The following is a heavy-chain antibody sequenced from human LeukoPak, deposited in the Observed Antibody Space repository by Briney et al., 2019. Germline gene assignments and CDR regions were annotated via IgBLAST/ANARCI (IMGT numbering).Heavy chain of an antibody. J-gene: IGHJ4*02. Sequence: SETLSLTCTVSGGSISSSSYYWSWIRQPPGKGLEWIGEINHSGSTNYNPSLKSRVTISVDTSKNQFSLKLSSVTAADTAVYYCARGLSFVVVYWGQGTLVTVSS. V-gene: IGHV4-39*07. CDR1: GGSISSSSYY. CDR3: ARGLSFVVVY. CDR2: INHSGST.